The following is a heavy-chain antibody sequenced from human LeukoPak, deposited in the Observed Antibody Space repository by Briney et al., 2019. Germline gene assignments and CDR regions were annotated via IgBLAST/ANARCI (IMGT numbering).Heavy chain of an antibody. D-gene: IGHD3-22*01. CDR3: ARDGWYYDSSGKGTRRGYFDY. J-gene: IGHJ4*02. CDR1: GFTFSSYS. V-gene: IGHV3-48*02. CDR2: ISSSSSTI. Sequence: GGSLRLSCAASGFTFSSYSMSWVRQAPGKWLEWVSYISSSSSTIYYADSVKGRFTISRDNAKNSLYLQMNSLRDEDTAVYYCARDGWYYDSSGKGTRRGYFDYWGQGTLVTVSS.